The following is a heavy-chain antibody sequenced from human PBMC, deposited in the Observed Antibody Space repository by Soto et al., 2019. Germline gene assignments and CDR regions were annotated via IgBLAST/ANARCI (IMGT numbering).Heavy chain of an antibody. V-gene: IGHV4-59*12. D-gene: IGHD3-10*01. CDR2: IYYSGST. J-gene: IGHJ6*02. CDR3: AREGAYYYGSGSLRYNYYGMDV. Sequence: SETLSLTCTVSGGSISSYYWSWIRQPPGKGLEWIGYIYYSGSTNYNPSLKSRVTISVDTSKNQFSLKLSSVTAADTAVYYCAREGAYYYGSGSLRYNYYGMDVWGQGTTVTVSS. CDR1: GGSISSYY.